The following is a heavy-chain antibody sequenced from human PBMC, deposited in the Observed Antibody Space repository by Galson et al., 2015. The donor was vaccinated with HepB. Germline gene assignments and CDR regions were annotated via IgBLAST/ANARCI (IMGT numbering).Heavy chain of an antibody. CDR2: ISYDGSNK. CDR1: GFTFSSYA. Sequence: SLRLSCAASGFTFSSYAMHWVRQAPGKGLEWVAVISYDGSNKYYADSVKGRFTISRDNSKNTLYLQMNSLRAEDTAVYYCARDRGPNWGQGTLVTVSS. CDR3: ARDRGPN. J-gene: IGHJ4*02. V-gene: IGHV3-30-3*01. D-gene: IGHD3-10*01.